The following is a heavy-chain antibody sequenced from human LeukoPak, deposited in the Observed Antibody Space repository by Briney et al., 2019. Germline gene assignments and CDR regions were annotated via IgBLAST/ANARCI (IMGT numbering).Heavy chain of an antibody. CDR3: ARGESSSWSPYYYYYGMDV. CDR2: INHSGST. D-gene: IGHD6-13*01. CDR1: GGSFSGYY. Sequence: SETLSFTCAVYGGSFSGYYWSWIRQPPGKGLEWIGEINHSGSTNYNPSLKSRVTISVDTSKNQFSLKLSSVTAADTAVYYCARGESSSWSPYYYYYGMDVWGKGTTVTVSS. J-gene: IGHJ6*04. V-gene: IGHV4-34*01.